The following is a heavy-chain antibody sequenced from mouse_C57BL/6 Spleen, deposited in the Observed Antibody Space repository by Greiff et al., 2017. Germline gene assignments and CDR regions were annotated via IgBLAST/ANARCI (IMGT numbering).Heavy chain of an antibody. CDR1: GYTFTSYW. CDR3: ARRGVITTVDFDY. V-gene: IGHV1-69*01. CDR2: IDPSDSYT. Sequence: QVQLKQPGAELVMPGASVKLSCKASGYTFTSYWMHWVKQRPGQGLEWIGEIDPSDSYTNYNQKFKGKSTLTVDKSSSTAYMQLSSLTSEDSAVYYCARRGVITTVDFDYWGQGTTLTVSS. D-gene: IGHD1-1*01. J-gene: IGHJ2*01.